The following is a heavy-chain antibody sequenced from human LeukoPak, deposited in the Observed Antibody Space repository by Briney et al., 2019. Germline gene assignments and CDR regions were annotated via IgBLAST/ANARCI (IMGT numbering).Heavy chain of an antibody. D-gene: IGHD6-6*01. Sequence: SETLSLTCTVSGGSISSSSYYWGWIRQPPGKGLEWIGSIYYSGSTYYNPSLKSRVTISVDTSKNQFSLKLSSVTAADTAVYYCARAPLAARTIDYWGQGTLVTVSS. CDR3: ARAPLAARTIDY. CDR1: GGSISSSSYY. V-gene: IGHV4-39*01. J-gene: IGHJ4*02. CDR2: IYYSGST.